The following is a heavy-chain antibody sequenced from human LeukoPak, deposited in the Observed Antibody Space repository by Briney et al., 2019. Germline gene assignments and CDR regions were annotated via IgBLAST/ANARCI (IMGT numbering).Heavy chain of an antibody. CDR3: AREVYCSSTSCYTGYFQH. J-gene: IGHJ1*01. CDR1: GFTFSSYS. Sequence: GGSLRLSCAASGFTFSSYSMNWVRQAPGKGLEWVSYISSSSTIYYADSVKGRFTISRDNAKNSLHLQMNRLRAEDTAVYYCAREVYCSSTSCYTGYFQHWGQGTLVTVSS. D-gene: IGHD2-2*02. CDR2: ISSSSTI. V-gene: IGHV3-48*01.